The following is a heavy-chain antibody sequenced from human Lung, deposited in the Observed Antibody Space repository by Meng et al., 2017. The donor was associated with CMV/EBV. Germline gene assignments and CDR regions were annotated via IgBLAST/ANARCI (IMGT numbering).Heavy chain of an antibody. CDR1: GGTSSSYV. CDR2: IIPILGRA. V-gene: IGHV1-69*10. Sequence: SXXVSXKASGGTSSSYVISWVRQAPGQGLEWMGGIIPILGRANYGQKFQARVTITADKSTSTAHMELSSLRSEDTAVYYCARSRVLSSSPSRPPTYGMDVWGTG. J-gene: IGHJ6*04. CDR3: ARSRVLSSSPSRPPTYGMDV. D-gene: IGHD2-2*01.